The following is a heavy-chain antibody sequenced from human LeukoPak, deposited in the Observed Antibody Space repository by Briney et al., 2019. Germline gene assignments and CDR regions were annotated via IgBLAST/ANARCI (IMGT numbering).Heavy chain of an antibody. CDR2: IYHSGST. CDR1: GYSISSGYY. D-gene: IGHD4-11*01. V-gene: IGHV4-38-2*02. J-gene: IGHJ4*02. Sequence: SETLSLTCTVSGYSISSGYYWGWIRQPPGKGLEWIGSIYHSGSTYYNPSLKSRVTISVDTSKNQFSLKLSSVTAADTAVYYCARVVSGDSNYRDPYDCWGQGTLVTVSS. CDR3: ARVVSGDSNYRDPYDC.